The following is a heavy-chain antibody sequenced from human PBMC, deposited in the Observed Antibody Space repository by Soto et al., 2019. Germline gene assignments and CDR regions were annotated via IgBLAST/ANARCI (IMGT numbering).Heavy chain of an antibody. D-gene: IGHD6-13*01. J-gene: IGHJ4*02. CDR1: GYTFTSYG. V-gene: IGHV1-18*04. CDR3: ARDRLGYSSSWSHPPPFNY. Sequence: ASVKVSCKASGYTFTSYGISWVRQAPGQGLEWMGWISAYNGNTNYAQKLQGRVTMTTDTSTSTAYMELRSLRSDDTAVYYCARDRLGYSSSWSHPPPFNYCGQATLVT. CDR2: ISAYNGNT.